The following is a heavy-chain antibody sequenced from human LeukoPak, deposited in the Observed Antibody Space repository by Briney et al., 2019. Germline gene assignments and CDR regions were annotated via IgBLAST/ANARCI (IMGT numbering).Heavy chain of an antibody. Sequence: SETLSLTCTVSGGSISSYYWSWIQQPPGKGLEWIGYIYYSGSTNYNPSLKSRVTISVDTSKNQFSLKLSSVTAADTAVYYCARGLIYDSSGYYLDYWGQGTLVTVSS. V-gene: IGHV4-59*01. D-gene: IGHD3-22*01. CDR3: ARGLIYDSSGYYLDY. CDR2: IYYSGST. CDR1: GGSISSYY. J-gene: IGHJ4*02.